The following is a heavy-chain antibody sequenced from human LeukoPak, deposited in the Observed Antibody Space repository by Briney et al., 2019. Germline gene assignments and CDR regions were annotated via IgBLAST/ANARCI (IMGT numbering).Heavy chain of an antibody. CDR1: GGSFSGYY. Sequence: PSETLSLTCAVYGGSFSGYYWSWIRQPPGKGLEWIGEINHSGSTNYNPSLKSRVTISVDTSKNQFSLKLSSVTAADTAVYYCARGPDIVVVPAAPDGYYYYGMDVWGQGTTVTVSS. CDR3: ARGPDIVVVPAAPDGYYYYGMDV. J-gene: IGHJ6*02. CDR2: INHSGST. D-gene: IGHD2-2*01. V-gene: IGHV4-34*01.